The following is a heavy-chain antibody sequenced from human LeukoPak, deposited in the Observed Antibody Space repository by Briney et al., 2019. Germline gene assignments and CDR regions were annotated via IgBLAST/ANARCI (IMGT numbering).Heavy chain of an antibody. CDR1: GFTFSNYA. D-gene: IGHD6-13*01. CDR2: IRYDGSNK. CDR3: AKDRVGAAAGLH. V-gene: IGHV3-30*02. Sequence: PGGSLRLSCAASGFTFSNYAMSWVRQAPGKGLEWVAFIRYDGSNKYYADSVKGRFTISRDNSKNTLYLQMNSLRAEDTAVYYCAKDRVGAAAGLHWGQGTLVTVSS. J-gene: IGHJ4*02.